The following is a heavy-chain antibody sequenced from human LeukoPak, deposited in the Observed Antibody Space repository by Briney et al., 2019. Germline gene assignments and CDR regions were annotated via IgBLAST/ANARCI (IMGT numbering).Heavy chain of an antibody. CDR1: GFAFNKAW. CDR3: TTDPYYYERGVYYPGY. Sequence: SGGSLRRYCEASGFAFNKAWMSWVRQTPDKGLEWVGRIRGKIDGGRADYGAPVKGRFTISRDDSKNMMYLQMSSLKIEDTAVYYCTTDPYYYERGVYYPGYWGQGTLVTVSS. V-gene: IGHV3-15*01. J-gene: IGHJ4*02. CDR2: IRGKIDGGRA. D-gene: IGHD3-22*01.